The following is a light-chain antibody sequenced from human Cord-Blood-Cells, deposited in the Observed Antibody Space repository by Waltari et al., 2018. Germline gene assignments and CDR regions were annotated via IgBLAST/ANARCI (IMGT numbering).Light chain of an antibody. CDR1: QSISSW. Sequence: DLQMTQSLTPLSASVGDRVTITCRASQSISSWLSWYQQKPGKAPKLLIYQASSLESGVPSRFSGSGSGTEFTLTISSLQPDDFATYYCQQYNSYSRTFGQGTKVEIK. V-gene: IGKV1-5*03. CDR2: QAS. J-gene: IGKJ1*01. CDR3: QQYNSYSRT.